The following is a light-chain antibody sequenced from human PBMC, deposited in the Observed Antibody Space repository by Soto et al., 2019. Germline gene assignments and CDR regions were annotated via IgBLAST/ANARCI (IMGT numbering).Light chain of an antibody. V-gene: IGLV2-14*03. CDR3: TSHTTISTFVI. CDR1: SNDVGGYNY. Sequence: QSALTQPASVSGSPGQSITISCTGTSNDVGGYNYVSWYQQHPGKAPKLLIFDVNYRPSGVSNRFSGSQSGNTASLTISGLQAEDEALYFCTSHTTISTFVIFGGGTKLTVL. CDR2: DVN. J-gene: IGLJ2*01.